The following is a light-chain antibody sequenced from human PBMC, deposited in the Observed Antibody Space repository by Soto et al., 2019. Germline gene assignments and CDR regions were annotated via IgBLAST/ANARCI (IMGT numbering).Light chain of an antibody. V-gene: IGLV2-11*01. CDR3: CSYAGSYTLGV. Sequence: QLVLTQPRSVSGSPGQSVTISCTGTSSDVGGYNYVSWYQQHPGKAPKLMIYDVSKRPSGVPDRFSGSKSGNTASLTISGLQAEDEADYYCCSYAGSYTLGVFGGGTQLTVL. CDR2: DVS. J-gene: IGLJ3*02. CDR1: SSDVGGYNY.